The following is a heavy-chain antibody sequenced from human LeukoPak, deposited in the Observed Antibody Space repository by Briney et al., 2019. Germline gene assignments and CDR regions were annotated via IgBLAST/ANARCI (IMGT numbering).Heavy chain of an antibody. D-gene: IGHD3-16*01. CDR3: ARHSAAGDTRYFDY. CDR1: GYSFTSYW. J-gene: IGHJ4*02. Sequence: GASLKTSCKGSGYSFTSYWIGWVRQMPGKGLEWMGIIYPGDSDIRYSPSFQGQVTISADKSISTAYLQWSSLKASDNAMYFCARHSAAGDTRYFDYWGQGTLVTVSS. CDR2: IYPGDSDI. V-gene: IGHV5-51*01.